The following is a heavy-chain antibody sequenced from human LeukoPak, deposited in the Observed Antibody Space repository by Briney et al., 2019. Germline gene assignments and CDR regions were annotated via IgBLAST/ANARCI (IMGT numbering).Heavy chain of an antibody. J-gene: IGHJ4*02. CDR2: IYYSGST. D-gene: IGHD6-13*01. V-gene: IGHV4-59*12. Sequence: SETLSLTCTVSGGSISSYYWSWIRQPPGKGLEWIGYIYYSGSTNYNPPLKSRVTISVDTSKNQFSLKLSSVTAADTAVYYCASIAAAAPDYWGQGTLVTVSS. CDR3: ASIAAAAPDY. CDR1: GGSISSYY.